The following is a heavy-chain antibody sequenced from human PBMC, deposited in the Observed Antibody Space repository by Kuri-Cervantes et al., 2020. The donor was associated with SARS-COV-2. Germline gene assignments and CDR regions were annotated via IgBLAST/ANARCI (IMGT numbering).Heavy chain of an antibody. Sequence: SETLSLTCTVSGGSISSYYWSWIRQPPGKGLEWIGEINHSGSTNYNPSLKSRVTISVDTSKNQFSLKLSSVTAADTAVYYCARVGVYYMDVWGKGTTVTVSS. D-gene: IGHD3-10*01. CDR3: ARVGVYYMDV. CDR1: GGSISSYY. J-gene: IGHJ6*03. CDR2: INHSGST. V-gene: IGHV4-34*01.